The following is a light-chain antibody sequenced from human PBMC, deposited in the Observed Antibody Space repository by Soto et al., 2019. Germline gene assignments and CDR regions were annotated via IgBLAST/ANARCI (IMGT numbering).Light chain of an antibody. J-gene: IGKJ4*02. Sequence: EILMTQSPATLSVSPGERVILSCRASQSVGSTLAWYQQKPGQAPRLLIRGASTRATGVPARFSGSGSGTEFTRTISSLQSEDFAVYYCQQYSTSLTVGGGTTLEIK. CDR1: QSVGST. V-gene: IGKV3-15*01. CDR3: QQYSTSLT. CDR2: GAS.